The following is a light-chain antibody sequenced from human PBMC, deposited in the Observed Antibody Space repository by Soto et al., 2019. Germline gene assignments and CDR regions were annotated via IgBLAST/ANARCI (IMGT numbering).Light chain of an antibody. J-gene: IGKJ2*01. CDR3: QQYDNWLYT. CDR1: QRVSTSF. V-gene: IGKV3-20*01. CDR2: GAS. Sequence: EVVLTQSPGTLSLSPGESATHSCRASQRVSTSFIAWYQQKPGQAPRVLMYGASNRSTGITDRFSGSGSGKDFTLTISRLAPEDVAVYYCQQYDNWLYTFGQGTMLEIK.